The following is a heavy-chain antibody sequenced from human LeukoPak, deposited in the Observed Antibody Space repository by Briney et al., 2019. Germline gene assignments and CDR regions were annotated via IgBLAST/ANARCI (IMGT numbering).Heavy chain of an antibody. D-gene: IGHD2-2*01. Sequence: SETLSLTCTVSGGSISSSSYYWGWIRQPPGKGLEWIGNIYYSGRNHYNPSLKSRVTISVDTSKNQFSLNLSSVTAADTAVYYCASEGYCSSTSCENNWFDPWGQGTLVTVSS. CDR2: IYYSGRN. CDR3: ASEGYCSSTSCENNWFDP. V-gene: IGHV4-39*01. J-gene: IGHJ5*02. CDR1: GGSISSSSYY.